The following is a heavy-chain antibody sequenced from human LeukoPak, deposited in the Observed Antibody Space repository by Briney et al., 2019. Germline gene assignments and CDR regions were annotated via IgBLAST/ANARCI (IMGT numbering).Heavy chain of an antibody. CDR2: IYTSGST. Sequence: SETLSLTCTVSGGSISSGSYYWSWIRQPAGKGLEWIGRIYTSGSTNYNPSLKSRVTISVDTSKNLFSLKLSSVTAADTAVYYCARNYYFYNYMDVWGKGTTVTVSS. CDR3: ARNYYFYNYMDV. J-gene: IGHJ6*03. CDR1: GGSISSGSYY. V-gene: IGHV4-61*02.